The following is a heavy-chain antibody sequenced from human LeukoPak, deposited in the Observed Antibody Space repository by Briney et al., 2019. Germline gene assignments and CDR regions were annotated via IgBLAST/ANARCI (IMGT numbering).Heavy chain of an antibody. CDR2: INPNSGGT. D-gene: IGHD3-10*01. J-gene: IGHJ3*02. Sequence: ASVKVSCKASGYTFTGYYMHWVRQAPGQGLEWMGWINPNSGGTNCRVTMTRDTSISTAYMEPSRLRSDDTAVYYCARGVVRGAIHIWGQGTMVTVSS. CDR3: ARGVVRGAIHI. V-gene: IGHV1-2*02. CDR1: GYTFTGYY.